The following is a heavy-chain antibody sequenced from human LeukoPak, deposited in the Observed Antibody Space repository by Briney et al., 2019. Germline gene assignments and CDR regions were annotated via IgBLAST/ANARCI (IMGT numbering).Heavy chain of an antibody. CDR2: IYYSGST. J-gene: IGHJ6*03. V-gene: IGHV4-59*01. D-gene: IGHD2-2*01. CDR3: ARVVEDIVVVPASHYYYYYMDV. CDR1: GGSISSYY. Sequence: SETLSLTCTVSGGSISSYYWSWIRQPPGKGLEWIGYIYYSGSTNYNPSLKSRVTISVDTSKNQFSLKLSSVTAADTAVYYCARVVEDIVVVPASHYYYYYMDVWGKGTTVTVSS.